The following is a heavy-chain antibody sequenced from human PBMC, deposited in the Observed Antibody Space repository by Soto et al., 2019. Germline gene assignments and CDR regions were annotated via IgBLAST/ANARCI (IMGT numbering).Heavy chain of an antibody. CDR3: ATDSTWIQHENYFDY. CDR2: IIPIFGTA. V-gene: IGHV1-69*01. CDR1: GGTFSSYA. J-gene: IGHJ4*02. D-gene: IGHD5-18*01. Sequence: QVQLVQSGAEVKKPGSSVKVSCKASGGTFSSYAISWVRQAPGQGLEWMGGIIPIFGTANYAQKFQGRVTITEDESTSKAYMELSSLRSEDTAVYYCATDSTWIQHENYFDYWGQGTLVTVSS.